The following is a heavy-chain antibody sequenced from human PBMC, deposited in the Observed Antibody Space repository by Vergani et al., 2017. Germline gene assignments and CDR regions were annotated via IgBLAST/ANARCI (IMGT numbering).Heavy chain of an antibody. CDR2: INHSGST. V-gene: IGHV4-34*01. D-gene: IGHD1-26*01. CDR1: GGSFSGYY. CDR3: ARRVEGRMRGSYYEDY. Sequence: QVQLQQWGAGLLKPSETLSLTCAVYGGSFSGYYWSWIRQPPGKGLEWIGEINHSGSTNYNPSLKSRVTISVDTSKNQFSLKLSSVTAADTAVYYCARRVEGRMRGSYYEDYWGQGTLVTVSS. J-gene: IGHJ4*02.